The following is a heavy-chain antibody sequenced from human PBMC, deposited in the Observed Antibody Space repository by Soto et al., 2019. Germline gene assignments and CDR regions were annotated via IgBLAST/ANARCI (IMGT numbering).Heavy chain of an antibody. J-gene: IGHJ4*02. CDR3: ARHMGFMVRGVDPGEFDY. Sequence: QLQLQESGPGLVKPSETLSLTCTVSGGSISSSSYYWGWIRQPPGKGLEWIGSIYYSGSTYYNPSLKSRVTISVDTSKNQFSLKLSSVTAADTAVYYCARHMGFMVRGVDPGEFDYWGQGTLVTVSS. D-gene: IGHD3-10*01. CDR2: IYYSGST. V-gene: IGHV4-39*01. CDR1: GGSISSSSYY.